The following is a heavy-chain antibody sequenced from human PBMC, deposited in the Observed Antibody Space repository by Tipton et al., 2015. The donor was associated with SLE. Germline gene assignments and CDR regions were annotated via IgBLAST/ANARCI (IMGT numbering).Heavy chain of an antibody. CDR3: AIGRDGYNVDF. Sequence: TLSLTCIVSGGSISSGDYYWGWIRQPPGKGLEWIGEINHSGSSNYNPSLKSRVTISVDTSKNQFSLKLTSVTAADTAVYYCAIGRDGYNVDFWGQGTLVTVSS. J-gene: IGHJ4*02. CDR1: GGSISSGDYY. CDR2: INHSGSS. V-gene: IGHV4-39*07. D-gene: IGHD5-24*01.